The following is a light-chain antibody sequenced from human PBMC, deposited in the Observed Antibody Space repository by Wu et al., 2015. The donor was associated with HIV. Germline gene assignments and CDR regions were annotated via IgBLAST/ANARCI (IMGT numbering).Light chain of an antibody. V-gene: IGKV3-15*01. CDR2: GAS. CDR1: QAISNN. J-gene: IGKJ2*03. CDR3: QQYNSWPQS. Sequence: TQSPVTLSVSPGDKATLSCRASQAISNNLAWYQQKLGQSPRLLIYGASTRATAISSRFSGSGSETNFTLSIDSLQSEDFAVYYCQQYNSWPQSFGQGTNLEMK.